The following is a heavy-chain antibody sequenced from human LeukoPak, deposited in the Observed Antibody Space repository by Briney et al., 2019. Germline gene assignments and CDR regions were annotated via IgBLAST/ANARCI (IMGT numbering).Heavy chain of an antibody. CDR3: ARHRRKYTREYHFDS. Sequence: SETLSLTCTVSGGSISGYYWGWMRQRPGRGLQWTGFISETGSTDYNPPLERRITMSVDNSRNQVSLRVRYATAADTAIYYCARHRRKYTREYHFDSWGQGILVSISS. V-gene: IGHV4-59*08. CDR2: ISETGST. D-gene: IGHD6-6*01. J-gene: IGHJ4*02. CDR1: GGSISGYY.